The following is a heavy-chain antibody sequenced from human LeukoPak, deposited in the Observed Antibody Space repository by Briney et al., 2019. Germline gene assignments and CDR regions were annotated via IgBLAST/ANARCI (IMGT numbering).Heavy chain of an antibody. D-gene: IGHD2-8*01. Sequence: ASVKVSCKASGYTFTGYYMHWVRQAPGQGLEWMGWINPNSGGTNYAQKFQGWVTMTRDTSISTAYMELSRLRSGDTAVYYCARERDRYCTNGVCLYYYYGMDVWGQGTTVTVSS. J-gene: IGHJ6*02. V-gene: IGHV1-2*04. CDR1: GYTFTGYY. CDR2: INPNSGGT. CDR3: ARERDRYCTNGVCLYYYYGMDV.